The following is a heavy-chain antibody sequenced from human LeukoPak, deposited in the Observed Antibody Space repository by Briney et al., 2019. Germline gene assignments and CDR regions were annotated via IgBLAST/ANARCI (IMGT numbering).Heavy chain of an antibody. Sequence: ASVKVSCKASGYTFTSYYMHWVRQAPGQGLEWMGIINPSGGSTSYAQKFQGRVTMTRDRSTSKVYMELSSLRSEDTAVYYCARDILTGYYAAPRNDALDYWGQGTLVTVSS. CDR3: ARDILTGYYAAPRNDALDY. J-gene: IGHJ4*02. D-gene: IGHD3-9*01. CDR1: GYTFTSYY. V-gene: IGHV1-46*01. CDR2: INPSGGST.